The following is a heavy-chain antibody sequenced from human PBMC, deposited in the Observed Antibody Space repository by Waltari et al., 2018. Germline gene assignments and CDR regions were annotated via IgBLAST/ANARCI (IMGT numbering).Heavy chain of an antibody. D-gene: IGHD3-22*01. Sequence: QVQLVQSGAEVKKPGASVKVSCKASGYTFTGYYMPWVRQAPGQGLEWMGWINPNSGGTNYEQKFQGRVTMTRDTSISTAYMELSRLRSDDTAVYYCARDKITMIVDWGQGTLVTVSS. CDR2: INPNSGGT. J-gene: IGHJ4*02. CDR3: ARDKITMIVD. CDR1: GYTFTGYY. V-gene: IGHV1-2*02.